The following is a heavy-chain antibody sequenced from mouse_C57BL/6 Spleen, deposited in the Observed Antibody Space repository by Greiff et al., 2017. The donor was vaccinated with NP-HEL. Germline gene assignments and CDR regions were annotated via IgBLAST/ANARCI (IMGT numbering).Heavy chain of an antibody. D-gene: IGHD1-1*01. CDR2: IDPENGDT. J-gene: IGHJ1*03. CDR1: GFNIKDDY. V-gene: IGHV14-4*01. CDR3: TPGSSRYFDV. Sequence: VQLQQSGAELVRPGASVKLSCTASGFNIKDDYMHWVKQRPEQGLEWIGWIDPENGDTEYSSKFQGKAPITADTASNTAYLQLSSLTSEDTAVYYCTPGSSRYFDVWGTGTTVTVSS.